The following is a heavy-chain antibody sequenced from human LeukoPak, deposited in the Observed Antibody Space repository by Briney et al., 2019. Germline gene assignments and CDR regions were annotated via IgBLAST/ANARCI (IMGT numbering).Heavy chain of an antibody. CDR2: IKQDGSEK. V-gene: IGHV3-7*03. Sequence: GGSLRLSCAASGFTFSSYWMSWVRQAPGKGLEWVANIKQDGSEKYYADSVKGRFTISRDNAKNSLYLQMNSLRAEDTALYYCAKDSGQWLVEGWFDPWGQGTLVTVSS. D-gene: IGHD6-19*01. J-gene: IGHJ5*02. CDR1: GFTFSSYW. CDR3: AKDSGQWLVEGWFDP.